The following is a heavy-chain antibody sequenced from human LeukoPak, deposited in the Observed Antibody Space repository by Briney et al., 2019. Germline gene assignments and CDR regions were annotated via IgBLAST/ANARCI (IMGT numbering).Heavy chain of an antibody. J-gene: IGHJ3*02. Sequence: SETLSLTCSVSGVSITNYDWSWIRQPPGKGLELLGYIYYSGSTYYSPSLKSRVTISVDTSNNQFSLKLSSVTAADTAVYYCARRGGSPLGAFDIWGPGAMVTVSS. CDR2: IYYSGST. CDR1: GVSITNYD. D-gene: IGHD1-26*01. V-gene: IGHV4-59*01. CDR3: ARRGGSPLGAFDI.